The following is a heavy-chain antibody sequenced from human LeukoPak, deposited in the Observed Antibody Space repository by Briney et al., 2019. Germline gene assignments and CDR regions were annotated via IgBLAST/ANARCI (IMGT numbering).Heavy chain of an antibody. J-gene: IGHJ4*02. CDR2: IYPGDSDT. CDR3: ARPVACPAFDY. V-gene: IGHV5-51*01. CDR1: GYSFTTYW. D-gene: IGHD4-23*01. Sequence: GESLKISCKGSGYSFTTYWIGWVRQMPGKGLEWMGIIYPGDSDTRYSPSFQGQVTISADKSISTAYLQWSSLKDSDTAMYYCARPVACPAFDYWGQGTLVTVSS.